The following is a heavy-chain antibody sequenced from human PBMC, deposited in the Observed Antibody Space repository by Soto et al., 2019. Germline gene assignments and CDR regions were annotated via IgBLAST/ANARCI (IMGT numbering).Heavy chain of an antibody. J-gene: IGHJ5*02. Sequence: XEILSLTCAVYGGSFSGYYWSWIRQPPGKGLEWIGEINHSGSTNYNPSLKSRVTISVDTSKNQFSLKLSSVTAADTAVYYCERLGVVIMKWFDPWGQGTLVTVSS. V-gene: IGHV4-34*01. CDR1: GGSFSGYY. CDR2: INHSGST. CDR3: ERLGVVIMKWFDP. D-gene: IGHD3-3*01.